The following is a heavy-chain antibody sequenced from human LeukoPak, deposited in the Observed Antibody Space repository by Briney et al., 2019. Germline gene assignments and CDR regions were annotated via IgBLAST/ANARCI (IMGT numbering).Heavy chain of an antibody. Sequence: SETLSLTCTVSGGSISSYYWSWIRQPPGKGLEWIGYIYYSGSTNYNPSLKSRVTISVDTSKNQFSLKLSSVTAADTAVYYYARAYSSGWYPDYWGQGTLVTVSS. CDR1: GGSISSYY. CDR2: IYYSGST. V-gene: IGHV4-59*01. J-gene: IGHJ4*02. CDR3: ARAYSSGWYPDY. D-gene: IGHD6-19*01.